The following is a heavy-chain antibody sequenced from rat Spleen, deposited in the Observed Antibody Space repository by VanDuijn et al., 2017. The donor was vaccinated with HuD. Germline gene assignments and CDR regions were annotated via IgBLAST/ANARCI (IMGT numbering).Heavy chain of an antibody. V-gene: IGHV5-46*01. D-gene: IGHD1-11*01. CDR1: GFTFSSFP. CDR2: ISTRGGST. Sequence: EVQLVESGGDLVQPGRSVKLSCAASGFTFSSFPMAWVRQAPTKGLEWVATISTRGGSTYYRDSVKGRFTASRDDAKNTQFLQMDSLRSEDTATYYCARHGGLRNWFAYWGQGTLVTVSS. J-gene: IGHJ3*01. CDR3: ARHGGLRNWFAY.